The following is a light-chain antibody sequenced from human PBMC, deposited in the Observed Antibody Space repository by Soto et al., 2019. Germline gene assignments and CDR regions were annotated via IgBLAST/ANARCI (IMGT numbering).Light chain of an antibody. CDR3: QQYGSSPLT. J-gene: IGKJ4*01. CDR1: QSVKSSY. Sequence: EIVLTQSPGTLSLSPGERATLSCRASQSVKSSYLAWYQQKPGQPPRLLIYGAFTRATGIPDRFIGSGSATDFTLTITRTEPEDFAVFYCQQYGSSPLTFGGGSKVEIK. V-gene: IGKV3-20*01. CDR2: GAF.